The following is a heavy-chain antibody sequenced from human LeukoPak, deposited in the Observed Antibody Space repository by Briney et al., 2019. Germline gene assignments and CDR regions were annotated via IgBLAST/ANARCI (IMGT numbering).Heavy chain of an antibody. CDR1: GSTFSSYG. D-gene: IGHD6-19*01. CDR3: AKDSQWLLPDY. J-gene: IGHJ4*02. CDR2: IRYDGSNK. Sequence: GGSLRLSCAASGSTFSSYGMHWVRQAPGKGLEWVAFIRYDGSNKYYADSVKGRFTISRDNSKNTLYLQMNSLRAEDTAVYYCAKDSQWLLPDYWGQGTLVTVSS. V-gene: IGHV3-30*02.